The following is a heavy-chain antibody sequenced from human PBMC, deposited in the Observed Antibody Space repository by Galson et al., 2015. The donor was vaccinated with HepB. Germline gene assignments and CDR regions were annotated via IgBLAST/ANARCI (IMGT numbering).Heavy chain of an antibody. CDR3: ARHLARSIAAPKGWFYYYGMDV. V-gene: IGHV4-39*01. Sequence: SETLSLTCTVSGGSISSSSYYWGWIRQPPGKGLEWIGSIYYSGSTYYNPSLKSRVTISVDTSKNQFSLKLSSVTAADTAVYYCARHLARSIAAPKGWFYYYGMDVWGQGTTVTVSS. CDR1: GGSISSSSYY. J-gene: IGHJ6*02. D-gene: IGHD6-6*01. CDR2: IYYSGST.